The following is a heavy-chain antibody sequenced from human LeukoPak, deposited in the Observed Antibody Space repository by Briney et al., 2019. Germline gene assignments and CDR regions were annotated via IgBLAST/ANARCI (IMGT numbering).Heavy chain of an antibody. CDR2: IGTYGGDT. CDR3: ARARYSSGWYYFDY. J-gene: IGHJ4*02. D-gene: IGHD6-19*01. CDR1: TSR. V-gene: IGHV1-18*01. Sequence: ASVKVSCKATSRISWVRQAPGQGLEWMGWIGTYGGDTYYAQKFQGRITVTTDTSTSTVYMELRNLRSDDTAVYYCARARYSSGWYYFDYWGQGTLVTVSS.